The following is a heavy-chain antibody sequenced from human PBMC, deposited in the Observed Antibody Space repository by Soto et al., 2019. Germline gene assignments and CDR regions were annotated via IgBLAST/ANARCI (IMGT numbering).Heavy chain of an antibody. CDR3: ARGGVSSTSSWSGFDY. J-gene: IGHJ4*02. D-gene: IGHD2-2*01. Sequence: ASVKVSCKSSGYIFTDCYIHWVRQAPGQGLEWMGWIDPKNGLTNFSEKFRGRVTMTTDTSLNTAYMEMRSLTSDDTAVYYCARGGVSSTSSWSGFDYWGQGTLVTVSS. CDR1: GYIFTDCY. V-gene: IGHV1-2*02. CDR2: IDPKNGLT.